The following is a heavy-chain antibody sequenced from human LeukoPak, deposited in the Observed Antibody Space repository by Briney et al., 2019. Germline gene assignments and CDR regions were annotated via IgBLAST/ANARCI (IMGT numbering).Heavy chain of an antibody. V-gene: IGHV1-69*05. CDR1: GGTFSSYA. CDR2: IIPIFGTA. J-gene: IGHJ4*02. Sequence: ASVKVSCKAYGGTFSSYAISWVRQAPGQGLEWMGGIIPIFGTANYAQKFQGRVTITTDESTSTAYMELSSLRSEDTAVYYCARGGYDSSGYYCAYWGQGTLVTVSS. D-gene: IGHD3-22*01. CDR3: ARGGYDSSGYYCAY.